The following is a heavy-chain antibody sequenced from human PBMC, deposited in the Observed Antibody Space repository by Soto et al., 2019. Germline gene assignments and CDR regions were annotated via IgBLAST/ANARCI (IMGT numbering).Heavy chain of an antibody. D-gene: IGHD2-2*01. CDR2: IYHSGST. CDR1: GGSISSGGYS. V-gene: IGHV4-30-2*01. CDR3: ARGRVVVPAAVMFNCLDP. Sequence: PSETLSLTCAVSGGSISSGGYSWSWIRQPPGKGLEWIGYIYHSGSTYYNPSLKSRVTISVDRSKNQFSLKMSSVTAADTAVYYCARGRVVVPAAVMFNCLDPWGQGALVTVS. J-gene: IGHJ5*02.